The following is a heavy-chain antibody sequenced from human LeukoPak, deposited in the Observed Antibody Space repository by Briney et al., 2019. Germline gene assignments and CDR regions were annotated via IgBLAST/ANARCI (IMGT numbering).Heavy chain of an antibody. CDR2: IYYSGST. CDR1: GGSISSGGYS. D-gene: IGHD6-13*01. Sequence: SETLSLTCAVSGGSISSGGYSWSWIRQPPGKGLEWIGNIYYSGSTYYNPSLKSRLTISVDTSKNQFSLKLSSVTAADTALYYCARSSSWYYFYMDVWGKGTTVTVSS. J-gene: IGHJ6*03. V-gene: IGHV4-30-4*07. CDR3: ARSSSWYYFYMDV.